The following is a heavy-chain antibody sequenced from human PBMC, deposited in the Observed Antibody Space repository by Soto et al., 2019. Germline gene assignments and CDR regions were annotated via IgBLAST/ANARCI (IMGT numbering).Heavy chain of an antibody. CDR2: ISGSGGST. CDR1: GFTFSSYA. D-gene: IGHD3-22*01. Sequence: GGSLRLSCAASGFTFSSYAMSWVRQAPEKGLEWVSTISGSGGSTYYADSVKGRFTISRDNSKNTLYLQMNSLRAEDTAVYYCAKHFDSSGYTVPYYFDYWGQGTLVTVSS. J-gene: IGHJ4*02. CDR3: AKHFDSSGYTVPYYFDY. V-gene: IGHV3-23*01.